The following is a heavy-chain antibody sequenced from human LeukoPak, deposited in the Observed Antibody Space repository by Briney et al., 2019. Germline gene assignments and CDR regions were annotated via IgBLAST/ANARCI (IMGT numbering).Heavy chain of an antibody. CDR3: ARGGSYAQYYFDY. Sequence: TSETLSLTCTVSGGSISSYYWSWIRQPPGKGLEWIGYIYYSGSTNYNPSLKSRVTISVDTSKNQFSLKLSSVTAADTAVYYCARGGSYAQYYFDYWGQGTLVTVSS. CDR1: GGSISSYY. CDR2: IYYSGST. D-gene: IGHD1-26*01. J-gene: IGHJ4*02. V-gene: IGHV4-59*01.